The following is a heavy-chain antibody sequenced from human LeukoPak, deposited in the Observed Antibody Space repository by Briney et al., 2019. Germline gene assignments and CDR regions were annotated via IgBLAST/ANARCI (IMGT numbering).Heavy chain of an antibody. J-gene: IGHJ3*02. V-gene: IGHV1-3*01. CDR1: GYTFTSYA. Sequence: ASVKVSCKASGYTFTSYAMHWVRQAPGQRLEWMGWINAGNGNTEYSQKFQGRVTITRDTSASTAYMELSSLRSEDTAVYYCATGIAAAGTQNAFDIWGQGTMVTVSS. CDR2: INAGNGNT. CDR3: ATGIAAAGTQNAFDI. D-gene: IGHD6-13*01.